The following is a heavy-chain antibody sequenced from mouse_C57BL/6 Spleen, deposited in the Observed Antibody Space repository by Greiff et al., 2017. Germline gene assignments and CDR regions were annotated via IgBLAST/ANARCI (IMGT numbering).Heavy chain of an antibody. J-gene: IGHJ4*01. V-gene: IGHV5-17*01. Sequence: DVKLVESGGGLVKPGGSLKLSCAASGFTFSDYGMHWVGQAPEKGLEWVAYISSGSSTIYYADTVKGRFTISRDNAKNTLFLQMTSLRSEDTAMYYCARSDYYAMDYWGQGTSVTVSS. CDR3: ARSDYYAMDY. CDR1: GFTFSDYG. CDR2: ISSGSSTI.